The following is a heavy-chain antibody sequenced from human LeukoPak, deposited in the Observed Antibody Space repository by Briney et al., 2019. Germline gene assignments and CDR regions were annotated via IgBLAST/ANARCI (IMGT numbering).Heavy chain of an antibody. V-gene: IGHV4-31*03. CDR2: IYYSGST. J-gene: IGHJ4*02. D-gene: IGHD3-22*01. CDR1: GGSISSGGYY. Sequence: SQTLSLTCTVSGGSISSGGYYWSWIRQHPGKGLGWIGYIYYSGSTYYNPSLKSRVTISVDTSKNQFSLKLSSVTAADTAVYYCARAILIYDSSGYYSLFFDYWGQGTLVTVSS. CDR3: ARAILIYDSSGYYSLFFDY.